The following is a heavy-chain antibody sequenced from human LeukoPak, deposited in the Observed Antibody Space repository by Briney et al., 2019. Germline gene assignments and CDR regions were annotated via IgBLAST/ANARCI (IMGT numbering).Heavy chain of an antibody. D-gene: IGHD6-13*01. CDR2: MNPNSGNP. Sequence: GASVKVSCKASGYTFTSYDINWVRQATGQGLEWMGWMNPNSGNPGYAQKFQGRVTMTRNTSISTAYMELSSLRSEDTAVYYCATEEVIPRGQSSRRGDYYYYGMDVWGQGTTVTVSS. CDR1: GYTFTSYD. V-gene: IGHV1-8*01. CDR3: ATEEVIPRGQSSRRGDYYYYGMDV. J-gene: IGHJ6*02.